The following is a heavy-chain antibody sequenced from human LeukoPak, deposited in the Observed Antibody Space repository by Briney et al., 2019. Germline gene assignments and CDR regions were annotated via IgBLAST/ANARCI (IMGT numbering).Heavy chain of an antibody. V-gene: IGHV3-23*01. CDR2: ISGSGKST. CDR1: GFTFRGYA. CDR3: ARGPYCSGGTCYSLGEFDP. Sequence: GGSLRLSCVASGFTFRGYAMSWVRQAPGKGLEWVSGISGSGKSTYYGDSVKGRFSISRDNFKNIVYLQMNSLRAEDTAVYYCARGPYCSGGTCYSLGEFDPWGQGTLVTVSS. D-gene: IGHD2-15*01. J-gene: IGHJ5*02.